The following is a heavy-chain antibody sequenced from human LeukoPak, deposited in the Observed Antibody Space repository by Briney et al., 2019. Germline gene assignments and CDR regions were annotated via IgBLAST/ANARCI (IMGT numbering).Heavy chain of an antibody. CDR1: GGSISSGGYC. Sequence: SETLSLTCTVSGGSISSGGYCWSWIRQHPGKGLEWIGYIYYSGSTYYNPSLKSRVTISVDTSKNQFSLKLSSVTAADTAVYYCARVQRITMIVVVTPMSAFDIWGQGTMVTVSS. CDR3: ARVQRITMIVVVTPMSAFDI. CDR2: IYYSGST. D-gene: IGHD3-22*01. J-gene: IGHJ3*02. V-gene: IGHV4-31*03.